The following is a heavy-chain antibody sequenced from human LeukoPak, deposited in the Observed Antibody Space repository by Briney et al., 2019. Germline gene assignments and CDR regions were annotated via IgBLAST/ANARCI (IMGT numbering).Heavy chain of an antibody. Sequence: GGSLRLSCAASGFTFSSYSMNWVRQAPGKGLEWVSIIYSGGSTYYADSVKGRFTISRDNSKNPLYLQMNSLRAEDTAVYYCARGDPLGYCSGGSCSDYWGQGTLVTVSS. CDR3: ARGDPLGYCSGGSCSDY. D-gene: IGHD2-15*01. CDR1: GFTFSSYS. V-gene: IGHV3-66*01. J-gene: IGHJ4*02. CDR2: IYSGGST.